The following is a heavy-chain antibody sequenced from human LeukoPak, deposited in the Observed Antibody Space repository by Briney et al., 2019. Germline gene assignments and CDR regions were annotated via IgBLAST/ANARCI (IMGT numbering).Heavy chain of an antibody. CDR3: ARGIPNRGSEVDYFDF. CDR2: IYTSGST. CDR1: GGSISSGGYY. D-gene: IGHD7-27*01. Sequence: SETLSLTCTVSGGSISSGGYYWSWIRQPAGKGLEWIGRIYTSGSTNYNPSLKSRVTISVDKSKNQFSLKLSSVTAVDTAVYYCARGIPNRGSEVDYFDFWGQGTLVTVSS. V-gene: IGHV4-61*02. J-gene: IGHJ4*02.